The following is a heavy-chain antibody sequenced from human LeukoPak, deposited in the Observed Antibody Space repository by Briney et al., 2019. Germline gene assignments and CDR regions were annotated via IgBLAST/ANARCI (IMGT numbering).Heavy chain of an antibody. CDR2: INHSGST. V-gene: IGHV4-34*01. CDR1: GGSFSGYY. J-gene: IGHJ6*02. D-gene: IGHD4-11*01. CDR3: AGGPTTANYYYGMDV. Sequence: SETLSLTCAIYGGSFSGYYWSWIRQPPGKGLEWIGEINHSGSTNYNPSLKSRVTISVDTSKNQFSLKLSSVTAADTAVYYCAGGPTTANYYYGMDVWGQGTTVTVSS.